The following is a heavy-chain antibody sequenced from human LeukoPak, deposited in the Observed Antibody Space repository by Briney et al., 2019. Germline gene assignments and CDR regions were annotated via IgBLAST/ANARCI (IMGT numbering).Heavy chain of an antibody. Sequence: PGGSLRLSCAASGFTLSSYAMSWVRQAPGKGLEWVSAISGSGGSTYYADSVKGRFTISRDNSKNTLYLQMNSLRAEDTAVYYCAKVAGPGSYVFSNWFDPWGQGTLVTVSS. V-gene: IGHV3-23*01. D-gene: IGHD3-10*01. CDR1: GFTLSSYA. CDR3: AKVAGPGSYVFSNWFDP. J-gene: IGHJ5*02. CDR2: ISGSGGST.